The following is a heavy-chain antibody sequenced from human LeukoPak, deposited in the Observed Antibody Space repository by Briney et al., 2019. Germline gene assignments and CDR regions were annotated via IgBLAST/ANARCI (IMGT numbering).Heavy chain of an antibody. D-gene: IGHD6-13*01. CDR3: ARLVAAVLSYYYYMDV. V-gene: IGHV4-39*01. Sequence: SETLSLTCTVSGGSISSSSYYWGWIRQPPGKGLEWIGSIYYSGNTYYNPSLKSRVTISVDTSKNQFSLKLSSVTAADTAVYYCARLVAAVLSYYYYMDVWGKGTTVTVSS. J-gene: IGHJ6*03. CDR2: IYYSGNT. CDR1: GGSISSSSYY.